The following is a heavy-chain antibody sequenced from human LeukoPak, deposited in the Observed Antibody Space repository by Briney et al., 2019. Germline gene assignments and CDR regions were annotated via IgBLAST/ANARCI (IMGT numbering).Heavy chain of an antibody. CDR3: ARVVFPTVTTFVDWFDP. CDR2: MNPNSGNT. D-gene: IGHD4-17*01. CDR1: GYTFTSYD. V-gene: IGHV1-8*01. Sequence: GASVKVSCKASGYTFTSYDINWVRQATGQGLEWMGWMNPNSGNTGYAQKFQGRVTMTRNTSISTAYMELSSLRSEDTAVYYCARVVFPTVTTFVDWFDPWGQGTLVTVSS. J-gene: IGHJ5*02.